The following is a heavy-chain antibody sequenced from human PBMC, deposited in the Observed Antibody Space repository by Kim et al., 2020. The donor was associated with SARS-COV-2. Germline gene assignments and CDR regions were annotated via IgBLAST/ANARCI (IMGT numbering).Heavy chain of an antibody. D-gene: IGHD6-13*01. V-gene: IGHV1-3*01. J-gene: IGHJ5*02. CDR3: ARGAAAGTLYWFDP. Sequence: SPEFQGRVTITRDTSASPAYMELSSLRSEDTAVYYCARGAAAGTLYWFDPWGQGTLVTVSS.